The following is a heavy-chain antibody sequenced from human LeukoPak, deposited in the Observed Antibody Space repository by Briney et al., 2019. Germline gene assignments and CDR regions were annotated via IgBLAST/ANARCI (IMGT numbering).Heavy chain of an antibody. V-gene: IGHV3-48*02. CDR1: GFNFNIYR. CDR3: ARDQGHYYYYMDV. CDR2: IRGAGTDI. Sequence: SGGSLRLSCTASGFNFNIYRMNWVRQAPGKGLEWVSCIRGAGTDINYADSVKGRFTISRDNAENSVYLQMNSLRDEDTAVYYCARDQGHYYYYMDVWGKGTTVTVSS. J-gene: IGHJ6*03.